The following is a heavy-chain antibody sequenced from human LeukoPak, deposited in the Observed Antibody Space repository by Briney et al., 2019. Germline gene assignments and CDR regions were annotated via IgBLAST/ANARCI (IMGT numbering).Heavy chain of an antibody. D-gene: IGHD2-15*01. V-gene: IGHV3-23*01. CDR3: ARGWSADYFDY. Sequence: PGGSLRLSCAASGFTFSSYAMSWVRQAPGKGLEWVSAISGGVGTTYYADSVKGRFTISRDNAKNSLYLQMNSLRAEDTAVYYCARGWSADYFDYWGQGILVTVSS. CDR2: ISGGVGTT. J-gene: IGHJ4*02. CDR1: GFTFSSYA.